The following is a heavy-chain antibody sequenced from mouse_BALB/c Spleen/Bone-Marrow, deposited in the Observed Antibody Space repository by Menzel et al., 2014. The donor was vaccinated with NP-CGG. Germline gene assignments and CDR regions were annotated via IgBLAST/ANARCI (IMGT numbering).Heavy chain of an antibody. D-gene: IGHD2-3*01. V-gene: IGHV1S81*02. CDR3: ARYDGPAWFAY. CDR2: INPSNGRT. J-gene: IGHJ3*01. Sequence: QVQLQQSGAELVKPGASVKLSCKASGYTFTSYWIHWVKLRPGHGLEWIGEINPSNGRTNYNEKFKNKATLTVDKSSSTAYIQLSSLTSEDSAVYYCARYDGPAWFAYWGQWTLVTVS. CDR1: GYTFTSYW.